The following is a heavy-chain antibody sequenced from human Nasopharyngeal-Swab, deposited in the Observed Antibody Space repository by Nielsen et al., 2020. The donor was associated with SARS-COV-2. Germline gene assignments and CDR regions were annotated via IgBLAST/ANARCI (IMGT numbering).Heavy chain of an antibody. CDR1: GYSFTSYW. CDR2: IYPGDSDT. V-gene: IGHV5-51*01. J-gene: IGHJ6*02. CDR3: ARPSSANYYYYGMDV. Sequence: GESLKISCKGSGYSFTSYWIGWVRQMPRKGLEWMWIIYPGDSDTRYSPSFQGQVTISADKPISTAYLQWSSLKASDTAMYYCARPSSANYYYYGMDVWGQGTTVTVSS. D-gene: IGHD6-13*01.